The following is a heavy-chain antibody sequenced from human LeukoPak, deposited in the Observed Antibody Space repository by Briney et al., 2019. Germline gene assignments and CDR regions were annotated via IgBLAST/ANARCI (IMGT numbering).Heavy chain of an antibody. V-gene: IGHV3-7*01. J-gene: IGHJ4*02. CDR1: GFTFSSYW. CDR2: IKQDGSEK. D-gene: IGHD1-26*01. Sequence: GGSLRLSCAASGFTFSSYWMSWVRQAPGKGLEWVASIKQDGSEKYYVDSVKGRFTISRDNAKNSLCLQMNSLRAEDTAVYYCASSQWELLSFHDWGQGTLVTVSS. CDR3: ASSQWELLSFHD.